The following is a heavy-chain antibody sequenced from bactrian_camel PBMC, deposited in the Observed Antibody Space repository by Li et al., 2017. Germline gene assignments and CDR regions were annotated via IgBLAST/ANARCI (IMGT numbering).Heavy chain of an antibody. CDR1: GFTFGDSR. CDR2: INSDGNT. J-gene: IGHJ6*01. D-gene: IGHD6*01. Sequence: HVQLVESGGGSVQEGGSLTLSCTASGFTFGDSRMTWYRQAPGSECELVSTINSDGNTDYADSVKGRFTISRDNAKNTVYLQMNSLKPEDTAMYYCAAVRYGGSWYPLCRARSADFGYWGQGTQVTVS. CDR3: AAVRYGGSWYPLCRARSADFGY. V-gene: IGHV3S55*01.